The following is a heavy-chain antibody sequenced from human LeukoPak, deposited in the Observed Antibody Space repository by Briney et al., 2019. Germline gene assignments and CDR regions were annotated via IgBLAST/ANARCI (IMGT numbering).Heavy chain of an antibody. D-gene: IGHD3-10*01. CDR2: IHYTGST. V-gene: IGHV4-59*01. Sequence: SETLSLTCTVFGGSINSYYWSWIRQPPGKGLECIGYIHYTGSTNYNPSLKSRVTISVDTSKNQFSLKLSSVTAADTAIYYCARGGYYGSGNDFRFDPWGQGTLVTVSS. J-gene: IGHJ5*02. CDR1: GGSINSYY. CDR3: ARGGYYGSGNDFRFDP.